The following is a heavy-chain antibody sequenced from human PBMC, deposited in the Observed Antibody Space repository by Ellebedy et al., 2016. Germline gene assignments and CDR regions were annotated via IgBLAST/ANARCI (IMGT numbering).Heavy chain of an antibody. CDR3: AKDQYYGGNTIDF. D-gene: IGHD4-23*01. CDR2: ISGSSSSV. CDR1: AFTFSSYG. V-gene: IGHV3-23*01. Sequence: GESLKISXAASAFTFSSYGMHWVRQVPGKGLEWVSTISGSSSSVYYADSVKGRFTTSRDNSKNRVYLQMVNLRAEDTAQYYCAKDQYYGGNTIDFWGQGTLVTVSS. J-gene: IGHJ4*02.